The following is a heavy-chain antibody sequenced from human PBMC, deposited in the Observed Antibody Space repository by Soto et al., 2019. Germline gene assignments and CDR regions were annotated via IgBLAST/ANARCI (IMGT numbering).Heavy chain of an antibody. CDR3: ARGLTTVIFHHYYYGMDV. CDR2: IIPIFGTA. J-gene: IGHJ6*02. D-gene: IGHD4-17*01. V-gene: IGHV1-69*13. Sequence: ASVKVSCKASGGTFSSYAISWVRQAPGQGLEWMGGIIPIFGTANYAQKFQGRVTITADESTSTAYMELSSLRSEDTAVYYCARGLTTVIFHHYYYGMDVWGQGTTVTVSS. CDR1: GGTFSSYA.